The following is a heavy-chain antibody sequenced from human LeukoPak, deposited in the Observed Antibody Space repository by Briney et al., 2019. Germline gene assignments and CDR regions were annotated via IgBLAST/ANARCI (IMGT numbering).Heavy chain of an antibody. CDR3: ARHDGLQPKDDALDI. Sequence: PSETLSLTCTVSGGSISSQYWSWIRQPPGKGLEWIGYIYKSGTTNYNPPLKSRVTISADTSKNQFSLKLSSVTAADTAVYYCARHDGLQPKDDALDIWGRGTMVTVYS. J-gene: IGHJ3*02. CDR2: IYKSGTT. CDR1: GGSISSQY. D-gene: IGHD2-15*01. V-gene: IGHV4-59*08.